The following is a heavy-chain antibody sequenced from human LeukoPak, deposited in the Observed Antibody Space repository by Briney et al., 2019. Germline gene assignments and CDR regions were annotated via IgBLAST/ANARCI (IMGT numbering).Heavy chain of an antibody. D-gene: IGHD6-13*01. CDR3: ARGWGAAAGTSPSHFDY. CDR2: ISAYNGNT. J-gene: IGHJ4*02. CDR1: GYTFTSYG. V-gene: IGHV1-18*01. Sequence: ASVKVSCKASGYTFTSYGISWVRQTPGQGLEWMGWISAYNGNTNYAQKLQGRVTMTTDTSTSTAYMELRSLRSDDTAVYYCARGWGAAAGTSPSHFDYWGQGTLVTVSS.